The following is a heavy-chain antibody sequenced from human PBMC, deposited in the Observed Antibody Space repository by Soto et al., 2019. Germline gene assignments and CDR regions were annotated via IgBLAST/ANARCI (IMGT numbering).Heavy chain of an antibody. Sequence: AGSLRLSCAASGFTFSSYAMSWVRQAPGKGLEWVSAISGSGGSTYYADSVKGRFTISRDNSKNTLYLQMNSLRAEDTAVYYCAKDGRQQLVAFYYYYYMDVWGKGTTVTVSS. D-gene: IGHD6-13*01. J-gene: IGHJ6*03. CDR2: ISGSGGST. CDR1: GFTFSSYA. V-gene: IGHV3-23*01. CDR3: AKDGRQQLVAFYYYYYMDV.